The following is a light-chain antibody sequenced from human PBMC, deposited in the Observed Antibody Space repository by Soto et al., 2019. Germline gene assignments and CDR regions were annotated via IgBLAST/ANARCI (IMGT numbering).Light chain of an antibody. CDR2: KAS. J-gene: IGKJ2*01. CDR1: QTISSM. CDR3: QQYSSYSPYT. V-gene: IGKV1-5*03. Sequence: DIQMTQSPSTLSASVGDRVTITCRASQTISSMLAWYQQKPGKAPRLLIYKASNLENGVPSRFSGSGSGTEFTLTISSLRPDDFATYYCQQYSSYSPYTFGQGTKLEI.